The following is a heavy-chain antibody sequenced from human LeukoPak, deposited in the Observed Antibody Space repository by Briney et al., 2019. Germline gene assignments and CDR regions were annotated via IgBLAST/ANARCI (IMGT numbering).Heavy chain of an antibody. CDR1: GFTFSSYG. Sequence: GGSLRLSCAASGFTFSSYGMHWVRQAPGKGLEWVAFIRYDGSNKYYADSVKGRFTISRDNSKNTLYLQMNSLRAEDTAAYYCAKDWFDDSSGYSYYYYYYMDVWGKGTTVTVSS. V-gene: IGHV3-30*02. CDR3: AKDWFDDSSGYSYYYYYYMDV. CDR2: IRYDGSNK. D-gene: IGHD3-22*01. J-gene: IGHJ6*03.